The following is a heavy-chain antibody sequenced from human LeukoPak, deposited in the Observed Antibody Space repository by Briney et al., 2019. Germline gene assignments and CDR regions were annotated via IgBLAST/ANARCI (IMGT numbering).Heavy chain of an antibody. V-gene: IGHV4-39*07. CDR1: GDSINSSTYY. CDR3: ARDSGPWGVFDP. J-gene: IGHJ5*02. CDR2: IYYSGST. D-gene: IGHD3-10*01. Sequence: SETLSLACTVSGDSINSSTYYWGWIRQPPGKGLEWIGSIYYSGSTYYSPSLKSRVTISIDMSNNHFSLNLRSVTAADKAVYYFARDSGPWGVFDPWGQGTLVTVSS.